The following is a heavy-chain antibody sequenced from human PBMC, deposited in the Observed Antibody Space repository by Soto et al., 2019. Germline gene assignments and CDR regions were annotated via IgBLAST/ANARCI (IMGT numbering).Heavy chain of an antibody. V-gene: IGHV3-66*01. Sequence: EVQLVESGGGLVQPGGSLRLSCAASGVTVSNNYMSWVRQAPGKGLEWVSVIYSGGRTYYADSVKGRFIISRDSSKNTLYLQMNSLRAEDTDVYYCARDTCDDYRGQGTLVTVSS. J-gene: IGHJ4*02. CDR1: GVTVSNNY. CDR3: ARDTCDDY. CDR2: IYSGGRT.